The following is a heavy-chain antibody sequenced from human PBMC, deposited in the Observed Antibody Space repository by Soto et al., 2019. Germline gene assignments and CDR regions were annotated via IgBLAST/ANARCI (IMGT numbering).Heavy chain of an antibody. D-gene: IGHD2-2*01. J-gene: IGHJ5*02. V-gene: IGHV4-31*03. CDR3: ARVLPAALGNWFDP. Sequence: QVQLQESGPGLVKPSQTLSLTCTVTGGYISSGGYYWSWIRQHPGKGLEWIGYIYYSGSTYYNPSLKSRVTITVDTSKNQFSLRLSAVTAADTAVYYCARVLPAALGNWFDPWGQGTLVTVSS. CDR2: IYYSGST. CDR1: GGYISSGGYY.